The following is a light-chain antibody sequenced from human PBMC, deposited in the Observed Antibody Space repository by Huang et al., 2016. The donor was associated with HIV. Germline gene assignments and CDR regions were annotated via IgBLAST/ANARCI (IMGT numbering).Light chain of an antibody. Sequence: DIVLTQSPATLSLSPGQRASLFCRASHHIGSSLAWYQHKPGQAPRLLIYDAFNRATDIAARFSGSWSGTDFTLTISSLKVEDFAFYYCQQRSTLITFGQGTRLG. CDR1: HHIGSS. CDR3: QQRSTLIT. J-gene: IGKJ5*01. V-gene: IGKV3-11*01. CDR2: DAF.